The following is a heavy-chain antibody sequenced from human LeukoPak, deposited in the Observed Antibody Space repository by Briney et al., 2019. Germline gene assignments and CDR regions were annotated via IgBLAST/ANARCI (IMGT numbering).Heavy chain of an antibody. CDR3: ARSSMCTITAWPFDY. CDR1: GYAFSSSG. CDR2: ISGYNGNT. J-gene: IGHJ4*02. D-gene: IGHD5/OR15-5a*01. V-gene: IGHV1-18*01. Sequence: ASVKVSCKASGYAFSSSGIAWVRQAPGQGLEWMGWISGYNGNTNYAQKLQGRVSMTTDTSTTTAYMELRSLTSDDTALYYCARSSMCTITAWPFDYWGQGTLVTVSS.